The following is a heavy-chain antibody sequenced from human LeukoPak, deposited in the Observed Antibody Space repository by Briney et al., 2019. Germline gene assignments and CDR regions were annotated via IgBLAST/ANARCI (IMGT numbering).Heavy chain of an antibody. Sequence: ASVKVSCKASGYTFTSYGISWVRQAPGQGLELMGWISTYNGDTNYAQKLQGRVTMTTDTSTSTAYMELRSLRSDDTAVYYCARANMVRGVGSFFDRNWFDPWGQGTLVTVSS. J-gene: IGHJ5*02. D-gene: IGHD3-10*01. V-gene: IGHV1-18*01. CDR1: GYTFTSYG. CDR2: ISTYNGDT. CDR3: ARANMVRGVGSFFDRNWFDP.